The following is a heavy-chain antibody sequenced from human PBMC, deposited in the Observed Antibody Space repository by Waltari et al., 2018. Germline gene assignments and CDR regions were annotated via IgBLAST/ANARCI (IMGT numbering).Heavy chain of an antibody. CDR3: VAHQGGKYTLEAFDV. V-gene: IGHV4-39*01. CDR2: IYYGGSV. Sequence: QLQSHESGPGLVKPSEPLSPTCTASGGSITSRSSYWGWVRQAPGKGLEWITSIYYGGSVYDRPSLKSRVTITVDTSKNQLSLRLTSVTAADTALYYCVAHQGGKYTLEAFDVWGPGTMVIVSS. J-gene: IGHJ3*01. CDR1: GGSITSRSSY. D-gene: IGHD1-26*01.